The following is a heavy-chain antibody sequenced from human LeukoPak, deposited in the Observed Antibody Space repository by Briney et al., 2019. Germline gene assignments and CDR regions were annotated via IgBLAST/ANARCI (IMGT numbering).Heavy chain of an antibody. Sequence: PSETLSLTCAVYGGSFSGYYWSWIRQPPGKGLEWIGEINHSGSTNYNPSLKSRVTISVDTSKNQFSLKLSSVTAADTAVYYCARVKWGMAVYYYYYYYMDVWGKGTTVTVSS. CDR3: ARVKWGMAVYYYYYYYMDV. D-gene: IGHD2-8*02. J-gene: IGHJ6*03. CDR1: GGSFSGYY. CDR2: INHSGST. V-gene: IGHV4-34*01.